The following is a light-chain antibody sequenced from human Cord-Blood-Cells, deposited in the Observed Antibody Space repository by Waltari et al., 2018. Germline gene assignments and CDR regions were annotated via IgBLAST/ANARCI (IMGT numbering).Light chain of an antibody. CDR3: CSYAGSSTYV. CDR1: SSDVGSYHL. V-gene: IGLV2-23*01. CDR2: EGS. Sequence: QSALTQPASVSGSPGQSITISCTGTSSDVGSYHLVSWYQQHPGKAPKLMIYEGSKRPSGVSNRFSGSKSGNTASLTIPGLQAEDEADYYCCSYAGSSTYVFGTGTKVTVL. J-gene: IGLJ1*01.